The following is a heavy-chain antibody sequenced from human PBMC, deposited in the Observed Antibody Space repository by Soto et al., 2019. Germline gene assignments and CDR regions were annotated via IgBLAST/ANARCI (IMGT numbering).Heavy chain of an antibody. CDR3: AGEVASGY. D-gene: IGHD2-21*01. J-gene: IGHJ4*02. CDR2: ISYDGSVK. Sequence: GGSLRLSCAASGLTFSSYGMHWVRQAPGKGLEWVAVISYDGSVKYYADSVKGRFTISRDNSKNTLYLQMNSLRAEDTAVYYCAGEVASGYWGQGTLVTVSS. V-gene: IGHV3-30*03. CDR1: GLTFSSYG.